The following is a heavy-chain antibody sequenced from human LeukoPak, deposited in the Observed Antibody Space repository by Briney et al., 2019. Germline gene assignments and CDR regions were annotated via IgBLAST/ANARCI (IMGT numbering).Heavy chain of an antibody. D-gene: IGHD6-13*01. CDR1: GFTFSSYS. CDR3: ARDPVSSSWYVRASWFDP. J-gene: IGHJ5*02. Sequence: GGSLRLSCAASGFTFSSYSMNRVRQAPGKGLEWVSYISSSSSTIYYADSVKGRFTISRDNAKNSLYLQMNSPRAEDTAVYYCARDPVSSSWYVRASWFDPWGQGTLVTVSS. V-gene: IGHV3-48*04. CDR2: ISSSSSTI.